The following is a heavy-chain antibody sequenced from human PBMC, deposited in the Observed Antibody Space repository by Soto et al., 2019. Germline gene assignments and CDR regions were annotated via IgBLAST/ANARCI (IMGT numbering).Heavy chain of an antibody. V-gene: IGHV1-24*01. CDR2: FDPEDGET. D-gene: IGHD2-15*01. CDR3: ATASGYCSGGSCYSGDYYYYYMDA. J-gene: IGHJ6*03. CDR1: GYTLTELS. Sequence: ASVKVSCKVSGYTLTELSMHWVRQAPGEGLEWMGGFDPEDGETIYAQKFQGRVTMTEDTSTDTAYMELSSLRSEDTAVYYCATASGYCSGGSCYSGDYYYYYMDAWGKGTTVTVSS.